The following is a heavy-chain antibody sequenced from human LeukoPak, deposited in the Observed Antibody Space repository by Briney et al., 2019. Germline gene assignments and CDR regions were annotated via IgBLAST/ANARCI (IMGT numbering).Heavy chain of an antibody. J-gene: IGHJ6*02. Sequence: ASVKVSCKASGYTFTGYYMHWVRQAPGQGLEWMGWIDPNSGGTNYAQKFQGRVTMTRDTSISTAYMELSRLRSDDTAVYYCARLRRYRDVWGGDYSGVGVWGQGTTVTVSS. V-gene: IGHV1-2*02. CDR2: IDPNSGGT. CDR1: GYTFTGYY. CDR3: ARLRRYRDVWGGDYSGVGV. D-gene: IGHD3-16*01.